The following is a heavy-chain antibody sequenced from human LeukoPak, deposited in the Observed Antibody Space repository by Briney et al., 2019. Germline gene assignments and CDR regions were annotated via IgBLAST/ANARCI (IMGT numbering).Heavy chain of an antibody. D-gene: IGHD1-26*01. CDR1: GYTLTELS. J-gene: IGHJ4*02. CDR2: FDPEYGET. CDR3: ASGIQTQGNNF. Sequence: GASVKVSCKVSGYTLTELSMHWVRQAPGKGLEWMGGFDPEYGETIYAQKLQGRVTMTTDTSTSTAYMELRSLRSDDTAVYYCASGIQTQGNNFWGQGTLDTVSS. V-gene: IGHV1-24*01.